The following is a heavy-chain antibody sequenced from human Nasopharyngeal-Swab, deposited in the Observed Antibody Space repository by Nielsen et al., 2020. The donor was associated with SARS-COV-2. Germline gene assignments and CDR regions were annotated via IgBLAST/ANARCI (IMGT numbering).Heavy chain of an antibody. CDR2: ISGSGGST. D-gene: IGHD3-22*01. V-gene: IGHV3-23*01. CDR1: GFTFSSYA. J-gene: IGHJ4*02. CDR3: AKDRDRDTYYYDSSGYLSPGYY. Sequence: GGSLRLSCAASGFTFSSYAMSWVRQAPGKGLGWVSAISGSGGSTYYADSVKGRFTISRDNSKNTLYLQMNSLRAEDTAVYYCAKDRDRDTYYYDSSGYLSPGYYWGQGTLVTVSS.